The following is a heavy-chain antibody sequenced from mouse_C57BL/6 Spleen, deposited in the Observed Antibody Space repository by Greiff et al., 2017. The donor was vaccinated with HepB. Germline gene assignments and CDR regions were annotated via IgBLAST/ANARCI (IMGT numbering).Heavy chain of an antibody. CDR2: IYPGSGNT. CDR3: ALITTVVAEAMDY. D-gene: IGHD1-1*01. V-gene: IGHV1-76*01. Sequence: VQRVESGAELVRPGASVKLSCKASGYTFTDYYINWVKQRPGQGLEWIARIYPGSGNTYYNEKFKGKATLTAEKSSSTAYMQLSSLTSEDSAVYVCALITTVVAEAMDYWGQGTSVTVSS. J-gene: IGHJ4*01. CDR1: GYTFTDYY.